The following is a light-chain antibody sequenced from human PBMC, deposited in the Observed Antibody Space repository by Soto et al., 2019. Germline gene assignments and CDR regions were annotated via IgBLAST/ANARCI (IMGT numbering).Light chain of an antibody. V-gene: IGKV1-39*01. CDR2: TAS. Sequence: DIQMTQSPSSLSASVGDRVTITCRASQSVSTYLNWYQQKPGKAPTLLIYTASTLHSGVPSRFIGRGSGTDFTLTISSLQPEDFATYFCQQSYDTPQTFGQGTKVDIK. CDR1: QSVSTY. J-gene: IGKJ1*01. CDR3: QQSYDTPQT.